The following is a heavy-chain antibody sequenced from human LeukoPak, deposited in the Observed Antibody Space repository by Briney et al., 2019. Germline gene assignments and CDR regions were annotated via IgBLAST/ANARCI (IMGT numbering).Heavy chain of an antibody. V-gene: IGHV1-2*02. CDR2: INPNSGGT. CDR3: ARAGSPGGSSWYDYYYMDV. CDR1: GYTLTRYF. Sequence: GASVKVSCKASGYTLTRYFIHWVRQAPGQGLEWMGWINPNSGGTNYAQKFQGRVTMTRDTSISTAYMELSRLRSDDTAVYYCARAGSPGGSSWYDYYYMDVWGKGTTVTVSS. J-gene: IGHJ6*03. D-gene: IGHD6-13*01.